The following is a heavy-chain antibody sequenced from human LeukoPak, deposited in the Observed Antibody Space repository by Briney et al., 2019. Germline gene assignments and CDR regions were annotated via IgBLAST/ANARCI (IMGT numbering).Heavy chain of an antibody. CDR1: GFTFSSYS. Sequence: GGSLRLSCAVSGFTFSSYSMSWVRQAPGKGLEWVSYISSSSSTIYYADSVKGRFTISRDNAKNSLYLQMNSLRAEDTAVYYCARNGYMDVWGKGTTVTVSS. J-gene: IGHJ6*03. CDR2: ISSSSSTI. CDR3: ARNGYMDV. V-gene: IGHV3-48*01.